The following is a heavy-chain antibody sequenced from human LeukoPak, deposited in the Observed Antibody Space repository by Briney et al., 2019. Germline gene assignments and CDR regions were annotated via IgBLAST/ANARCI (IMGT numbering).Heavy chain of an antibody. J-gene: IGHJ4*02. CDR1: GYTFTSYG. CDR3: AREYYYDSSGYLGY. Sequence: ASVKVSCKASGYTFTSYGISWVRQAPGQGLEWMGWISAYNGNTNYAQKLQGRVTMTTDTSTSTAYMELRSLRSGDTAVYYCAREYYYDSSGYLGYWGQGTLVTVSS. CDR2: ISAYNGNT. V-gene: IGHV1-18*01. D-gene: IGHD3-22*01.